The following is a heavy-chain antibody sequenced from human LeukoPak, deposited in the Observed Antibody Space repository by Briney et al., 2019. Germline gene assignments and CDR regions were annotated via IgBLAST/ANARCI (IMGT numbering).Heavy chain of an antibody. J-gene: IGHJ3*01. CDR1: GYTFIGFT. Sequence: ASVKVSCKASGYTFIGFTLNWMRQAPGQGLEWMGWITGDTGDPTYARGFTGRFVFSLDTSVTTAYLQINNLKADDTAVYYCARDGARLDVWGQGTMVTVSS. D-gene: IGHD4/OR15-4a*01. V-gene: IGHV7-4-1*02. CDR2: ITGDTGDP. CDR3: ARDGARLDV.